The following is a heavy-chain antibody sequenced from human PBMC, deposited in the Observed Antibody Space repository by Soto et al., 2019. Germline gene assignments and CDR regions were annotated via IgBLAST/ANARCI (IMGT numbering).Heavy chain of an antibody. J-gene: IGHJ5*02. CDR1: GGTFSSYA. CDR2: IIPIFGTA. D-gene: IGHD2-15*01. V-gene: IGHV1-69*06. Sequence: QVQLVQSGAEVKKPGSSVKVSCKASGGTFSSYAISWVRQAPGQGLEWMGGIIPIFGTANYAQKFQGRVTITADKTTSNAYMELSSLRSEDTAVYYCARDLEVVAATTYNWFDPWGQGTLVTVSS. CDR3: ARDLEVVAATTYNWFDP.